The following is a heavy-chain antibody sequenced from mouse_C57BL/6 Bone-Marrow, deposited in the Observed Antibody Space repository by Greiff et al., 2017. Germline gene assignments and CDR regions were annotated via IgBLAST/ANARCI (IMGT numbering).Heavy chain of an antibody. J-gene: IGHJ1*03. Sequence: QVQLKESGTELVKPGASVKLSCKASGYTFTSYWMHWVKQRPGQGLEWIGNINPSNGGTNYNEKFKSKATLTVDKSSSTAYMQLSSLTSEDSAVYYCQYGNYVHWYFDVWGTGTTVTVSS. CDR1: GYTFTSYW. CDR3: QYGNYVHWYFDV. CDR2: INPSNGGT. V-gene: IGHV1-53*01. D-gene: IGHD2-1*01.